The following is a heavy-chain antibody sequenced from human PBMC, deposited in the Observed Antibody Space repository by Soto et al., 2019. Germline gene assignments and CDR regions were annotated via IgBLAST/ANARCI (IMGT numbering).Heavy chain of an antibody. Sequence: TVSDGNIINHYCSRIRHTQGKGLEWIGYIYYSGSTNYNPSLKSRVTISVDTSKNQFSLKLSSVTAADTAVYYGAREVAGTLDGYYVMDFLGHGTTVT. CDR2: IYYSGST. CDR1: DGNIINHY. V-gene: IGHV4-59*11. D-gene: IGHD6-19*01. CDR3: AREVAGTLDGYYVMDF. J-gene: IGHJ6*02.